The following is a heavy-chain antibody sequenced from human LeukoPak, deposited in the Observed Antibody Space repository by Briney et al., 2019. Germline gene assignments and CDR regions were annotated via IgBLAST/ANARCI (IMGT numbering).Heavy chain of an antibody. D-gene: IGHD2-21*02. Sequence: GGSLRLSCAASGFTFSSYGMHWVRQAPGKGLEWVAVIWYDGSNKYYADSVKGRFTISRDNSKNTLYLQMNSLRAEDTAVYYCARDFLTYCGGDCYSRGMDVWGQGTTVTVSS. V-gene: IGHV3-33*01. CDR3: ARDFLTYCGGDCYSRGMDV. J-gene: IGHJ6*02. CDR2: IWYDGSNK. CDR1: GFTFSSYG.